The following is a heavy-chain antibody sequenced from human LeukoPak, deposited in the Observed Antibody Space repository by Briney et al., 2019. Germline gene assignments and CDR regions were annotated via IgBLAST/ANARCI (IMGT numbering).Heavy chain of an antibody. CDR2: IYYSGST. V-gene: IGHV4-59*01. CDR3: ARGELKEEYSDYVRAFDI. D-gene: IGHD4-11*01. Sequence: SETLSLTCTVSGGFISSYYWSWIRQPPGKGLEWIGYIYYSGSTNYNPSLKSRVTISVDTSKNQFSLKLSSVTAADTAVYYCARGELKEEYSDYVRAFDIWGQGTMVTVSS. CDR1: GGFISSYY. J-gene: IGHJ3*02.